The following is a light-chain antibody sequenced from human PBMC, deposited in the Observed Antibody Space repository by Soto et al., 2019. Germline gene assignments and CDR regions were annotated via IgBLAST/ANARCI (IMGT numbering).Light chain of an antibody. Sequence: EVVLTQSPVTLSLSPGERATLSCRASQSFRGLLAWYQQKPGQAPRLLIYDAYNRATGIPPRFSGSGSGTDFTLTISSLEPEDSGVYYCQQRHRWPITFGQGTRLEIK. CDR2: DAY. CDR3: QQRHRWPIT. CDR1: QSFRGL. V-gene: IGKV3-11*01. J-gene: IGKJ5*01.